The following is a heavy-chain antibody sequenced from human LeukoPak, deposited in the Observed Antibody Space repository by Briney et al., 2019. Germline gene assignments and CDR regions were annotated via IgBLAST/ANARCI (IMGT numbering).Heavy chain of an antibody. V-gene: IGHV3-33*01. J-gene: IGHJ3*02. CDR2: IWYDGSNK. CDR3: ARRFGDDAFDI. Sequence: GGPLRLPCAASGFTFSSYGMHWVPQAPGKGLEWVAVIWYDGSNKYYTDSVKGRFTISRDNSKNTLNLQMNSLRAEDTAVYYCARRFGDDAFDIWGQGTVVTVSS. CDR1: GFTFSSYG. D-gene: IGHD3-10*01.